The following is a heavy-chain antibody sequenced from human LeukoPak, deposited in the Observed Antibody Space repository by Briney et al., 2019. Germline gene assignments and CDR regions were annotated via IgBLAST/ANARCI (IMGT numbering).Heavy chain of an antibody. J-gene: IGHJ3*02. V-gene: IGHV3-20*04. CDR2: INWNGGST. CDR1: GFTFDDYG. CDR3: ARDGVRELPTDAFDI. Sequence: GGSLRLSCAASGFTFDDYGMSWVRQAPGKGLEWVSGINWNGGSTGYADSVKGRFTISRDNAKNSLYLQMNSLRAEDTALYYCARDGVRELPTDAFDIWGQGTMVTVSS. D-gene: IGHD1-26*01.